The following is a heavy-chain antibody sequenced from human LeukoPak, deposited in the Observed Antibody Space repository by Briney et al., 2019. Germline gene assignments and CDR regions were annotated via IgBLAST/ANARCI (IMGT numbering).Heavy chain of an antibody. J-gene: IGHJ5*01. CDR1: GFTFSHFG. Sequence: PGGPLRLSCSTSGFTFSHFGMHWVRQAPGKGLEWVAVIWSDGSNRYYGDSVKGRFTISRDNSENSVYLHMNNLRVEDTAVYYCAKDAQRGFDYSNSLESWGQGTLVIVSS. CDR2: IWSDGSNR. CDR3: AKDAQRGFDYSNSLES. D-gene: IGHD4-11*01. V-gene: IGHV3-33*06.